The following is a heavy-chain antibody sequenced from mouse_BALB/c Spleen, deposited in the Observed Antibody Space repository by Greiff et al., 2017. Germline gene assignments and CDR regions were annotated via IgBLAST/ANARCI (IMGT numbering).Heavy chain of an antibody. D-gene: IGHD3-1*01. CDR2: ISDGDSYT. CDR1: GFTFSDYY. J-gene: IGHJ4*01. V-gene: IGHV5-4*02. Sequence: EVQGVESGGGLVKPGGSLKLSCAASGFTFSDYYMYWVRQTPEKRLEWVATISDGDSYTYYPDSVKGRFTISRDNAKNNLYLQMSSLKSEDTAMYYCARGGGSGYLDYWGQGTSVTVSS. CDR3: ARGGGSGYLDY.